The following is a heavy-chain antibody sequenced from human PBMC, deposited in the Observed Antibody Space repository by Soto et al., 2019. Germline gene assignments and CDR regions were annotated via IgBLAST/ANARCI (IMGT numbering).Heavy chain of an antibody. J-gene: IGHJ4*02. CDR1: GYSFTNYN. V-gene: IGHV1-46*01. CDR3: FRGGYDDYGKEGRY. CDR2: IYASVGRT. D-gene: IGHD5-12*01. Sequence: QVQFVQSGAEVKKPGPSVKVSCKASGYSFTNYNVHWVRQAPGQGLEWMAIIYASVGRTTYAQRFQGRVTGSRDTSTGTVYLEQNSLRSDDTAVYYCFRGGYDDYGKEGRYWGQGTLVTVSS.